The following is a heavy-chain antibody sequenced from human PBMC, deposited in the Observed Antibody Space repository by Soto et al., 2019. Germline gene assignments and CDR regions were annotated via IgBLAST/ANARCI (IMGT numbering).Heavy chain of an antibody. CDR2: ISAGGSRP. CDR1: GFTFNRYD. D-gene: IGHD1-1*01. CDR3: AKDPNWEWGY. V-gene: IGHV3-23*01. J-gene: IGHJ4*02. Sequence: LRLSCTASGFTFNRYDMDWVRQPPGKGLEWVSAISAGGSRPSYADAVKGRFTISRDDSKNMVYLQMDSLTVEDTAMYYCAKDPNWEWGYWGPGVQVTVSS.